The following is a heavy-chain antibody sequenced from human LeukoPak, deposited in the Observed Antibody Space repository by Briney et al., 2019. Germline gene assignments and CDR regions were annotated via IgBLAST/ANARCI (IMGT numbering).Heavy chain of an antibody. D-gene: IGHD2-2*02. CDR3: ARDVVVVPAAIPGLYYYYGMDV. J-gene: IGHJ6*02. V-gene: IGHV3-7*01. Sequence: GGSLRLSCAASGFTFSSYWMSWVRQAPGKGLEWVVNIKQDGSEKYYVDSVKGRFTISRDNAKNSLYLEMNSLRAEDTAVYYCARDVVVVPAAIPGLYYYYGMDVWGQGTTVTVSS. CDR2: IKQDGSEK. CDR1: GFTFSSYW.